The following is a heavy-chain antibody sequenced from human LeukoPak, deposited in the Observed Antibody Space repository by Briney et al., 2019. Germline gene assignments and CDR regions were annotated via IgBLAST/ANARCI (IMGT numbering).Heavy chain of an antibody. CDR3: ARDRDYYSY. CDR1: GGSISSSSYY. Sequence: SETLSLTCTVSGGSISSSSYYWGWIRQPPGKGLEWIGSIYYSGSTDYNPSLKSRVTISVDTSKNQFSLKLSSVTAADTAVYYCARDRDYYSYWGQGTLVTVSS. J-gene: IGHJ4*02. CDR2: IYYSGST. V-gene: IGHV4-39*07.